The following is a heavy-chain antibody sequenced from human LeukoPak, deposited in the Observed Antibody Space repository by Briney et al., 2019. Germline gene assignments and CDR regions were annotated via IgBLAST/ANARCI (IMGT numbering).Heavy chain of an antibody. CDR2: INSDGSST. V-gene: IGHV3-74*01. Sequence: GGSLRLSCAASGFTFSSYWMHWVRHAPGKGLVWVSRINSDGSSTSYADSVKGRFTISRDNAKNTLYLQMNSLRAEDTAVYYCASKGLGDFWSGYYSYYYYYMDVWGKGTTVTVSS. CDR1: GFTFSSYW. D-gene: IGHD3-3*01. J-gene: IGHJ6*03. CDR3: ASKGLGDFWSGYYSYYYYYMDV.